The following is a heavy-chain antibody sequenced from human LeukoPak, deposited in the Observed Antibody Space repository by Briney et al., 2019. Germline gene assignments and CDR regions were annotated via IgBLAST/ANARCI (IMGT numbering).Heavy chain of an antibody. CDR1: GFSISSGYYY. CDR2: IYYSGST. CDR3: ATRTSVFSYFDC. D-gene: IGHD1-14*01. V-gene: IGHV4-30-4*08. Sequence: SETLSLTCTVSGFSISSGYYYWSWIRQPPEKGLEWIGYIYYSGSTYYNPSLKSRLTISVNTSKNQFSLKLTSVTAADTAVYYCATRTSVFSYFDCWGQGTLVTVSS. J-gene: IGHJ4*02.